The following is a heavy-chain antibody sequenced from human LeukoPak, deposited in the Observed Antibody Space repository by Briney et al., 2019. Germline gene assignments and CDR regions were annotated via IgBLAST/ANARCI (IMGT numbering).Heavy chain of an antibody. Sequence: GASLQISCKGSGYIFTSYWIGWVRPLPGKGLEWMGIIYPGDSDTRYSPSFQGQVTISADKSISTAYPQWSSLKASDTAMYYCARLPMVRGVINWFDPWGQGTLVTVSS. CDR2: IYPGDSDT. D-gene: IGHD3-10*01. CDR3: ARLPMVRGVINWFDP. J-gene: IGHJ5*02. V-gene: IGHV5-51*01. CDR1: GYIFTSYW.